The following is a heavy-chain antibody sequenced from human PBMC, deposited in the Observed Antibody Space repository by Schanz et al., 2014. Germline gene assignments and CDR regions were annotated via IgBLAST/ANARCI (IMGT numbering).Heavy chain of an antibody. V-gene: IGHV3-66*01. CDR3: AKDMNREATAPES. D-gene: IGHD5-12*01. J-gene: IGHJ5*02. CDR1: GFTVTSYY. Sequence: EVQLVESGGGLVQPGGSLRLSCSASGFTVTSYYMSWVRQAPGKGLEWVSVIYSGDNTYYADSVKGRFTVSRDNSKNTVYLHMNSLRDEDTAVYYCAKDMNREATAPESWGQGTLVVVSS. CDR2: IYSGDNT.